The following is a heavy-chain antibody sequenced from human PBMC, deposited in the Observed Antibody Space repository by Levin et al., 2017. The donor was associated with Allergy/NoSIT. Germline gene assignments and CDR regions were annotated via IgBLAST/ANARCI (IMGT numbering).Heavy chain of an antibody. CDR3: AKDIARIAPAYYYYGMDV. J-gene: IGHJ6*02. Sequence: PGGSLRLSCAASGFTFDDYAMHWVRQAPGKGLEWVSLISWDGGSTYYADSVKGRFTISRDNSKNSLYLQMNSLRAEDTALYYCAKDIARIAPAYYYYGMDVWGQGTTVTVSS. CDR1: GFTFDDYA. CDR2: ISWDGGST. V-gene: IGHV3-43D*04. D-gene: IGHD6-13*01.